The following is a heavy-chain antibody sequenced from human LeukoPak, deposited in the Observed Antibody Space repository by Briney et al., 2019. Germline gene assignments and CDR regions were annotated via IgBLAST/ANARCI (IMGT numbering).Heavy chain of an antibody. V-gene: IGHV4-34*01. CDR3: ARGRYNWSY. Sequence: SETLSLTCAVSGYSINSGYYWSWIRQPPGKGLEWIGEINHSGSTNYNPSLKSRVTISVDTSKNQFSLKLSSVTAADTAVYYCARGRYNWSYWGQGTLVTVSS. CDR1: GYSINSGYY. D-gene: IGHD1-20*01. CDR2: INHSGST. J-gene: IGHJ4*02.